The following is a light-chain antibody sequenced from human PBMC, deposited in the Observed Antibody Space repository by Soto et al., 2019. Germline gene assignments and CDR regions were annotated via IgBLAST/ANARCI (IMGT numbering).Light chain of an antibody. Sequence: IVLTQSPGTLSLSPGERATLSCRASLTGNNNYLAWYQHKSGQAPRLLIYGVYTRATGIPDRFTGSGSGTEFTLTITRLEPEDSAVYFCQHYGYSRWTFGQGTTVEIK. CDR2: GVY. V-gene: IGKV3-20*01. CDR1: LTGNNNY. J-gene: IGKJ1*01. CDR3: QHYGYSRWT.